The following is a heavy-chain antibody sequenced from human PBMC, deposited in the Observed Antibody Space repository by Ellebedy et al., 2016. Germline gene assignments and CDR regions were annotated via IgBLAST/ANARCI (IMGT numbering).Heavy chain of an antibody. CDR1: GFTFSSYD. V-gene: IGHV3-13*01. CDR2: IGTAGDT. D-gene: IGHD6-19*01. J-gene: IGHJ6*03. Sequence: GGSLRLXXAASGFTFSSYDMHWVRQATGKGLEWVSAIGTAGDTYYPSSVKGRFTISRENAKNSLYLQMNSLRPDDTAFYYCAKAAYSSTPGYYFYMDVWGKGTTVTVSS. CDR3: AKAAYSSTPGYYFYMDV.